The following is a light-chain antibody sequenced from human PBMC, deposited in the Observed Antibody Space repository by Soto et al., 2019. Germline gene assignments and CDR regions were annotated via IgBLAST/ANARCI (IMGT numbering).Light chain of an antibody. CDR1: QSVGIY. Sequence: EIVLTQSPATLSLSPGERATLSCRASQSVGIYLGWYQQRPGQAPRLLIYDASNRAAGIPARFSGSGSGTDFTLTINSLEPEDFAGYYCQHRYTWPPAFGQGTRLDIK. J-gene: IGKJ5*01. V-gene: IGKV3-11*01. CDR2: DAS. CDR3: QHRYTWPPA.